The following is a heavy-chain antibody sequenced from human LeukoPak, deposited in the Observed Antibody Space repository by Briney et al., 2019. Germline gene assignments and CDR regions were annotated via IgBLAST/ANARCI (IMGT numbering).Heavy chain of an antibody. CDR2: IIPILGMA. CDR3: ASLLRGFGY. Sequence: ASVKVSCKASGGTFSSYAISWVRQAPGQGLEWMGRIIPILGMANYAQKFQGRVTITADKSTSTAYMELSSLRSEDTAVYYCASLLRGFGYWGQGTLVTVSS. J-gene: IGHJ4*02. V-gene: IGHV1-69*04. CDR1: GGTFSSYA.